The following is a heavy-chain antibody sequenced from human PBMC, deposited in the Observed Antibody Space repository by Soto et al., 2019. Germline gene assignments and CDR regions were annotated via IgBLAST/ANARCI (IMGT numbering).Heavy chain of an antibody. Sequence: SETLSLTCAVYGGSFSGYYWSWIRQLPGKGLEWIGEINHSGSTNYNPSLKSRVTISVDTSKNQFSLKLSSVTAADTAVYYCARGSVWFGEYSIDYWGQGTLVTVSS. V-gene: IGHV4-34*01. CDR1: GGSFSGYY. CDR2: INHSGST. D-gene: IGHD3-10*01. J-gene: IGHJ4*02. CDR3: ARGSVWFGEYSIDY.